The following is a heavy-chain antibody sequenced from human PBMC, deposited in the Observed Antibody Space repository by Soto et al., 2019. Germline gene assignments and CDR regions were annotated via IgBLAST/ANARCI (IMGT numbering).Heavy chain of an antibody. J-gene: IGHJ6*02. V-gene: IGHV1-69*13. CDR1: GGTFSSYA. CDR3: ARTSSSSWYDYYYYYGRDV. CDR2: IIPIFGTA. Sequence: SVKVSCKASGGTFSSYAISWVRQAPGQGLEWMGGIIPIFGTANYAQKFQGRVTITADESTSTAYMELSSLRSEDTAVYYCARTSSSSWYDYYYYYGRDVWGQGTTVTVSS. D-gene: IGHD6-13*01.